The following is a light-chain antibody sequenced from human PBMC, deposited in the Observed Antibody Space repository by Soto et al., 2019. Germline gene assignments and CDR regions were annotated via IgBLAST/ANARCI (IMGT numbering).Light chain of an antibody. V-gene: IGLV2-14*01. Sequence: QSVLTQPASVSGSPGQSITISCTGTSSDVGGYNYVSWYQQHPGKVPKLMIYEVSNRPSGVSNRFSGSKSGNTASLTISGLQAEDEADYYCSSHTSSSTLVVFGGGTKLTVL. CDR2: EVS. CDR3: SSHTSSSTLVV. J-gene: IGLJ2*01. CDR1: SSDVGGYNY.